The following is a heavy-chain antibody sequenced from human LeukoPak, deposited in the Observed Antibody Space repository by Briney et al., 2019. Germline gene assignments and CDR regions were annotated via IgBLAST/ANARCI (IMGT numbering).Heavy chain of an antibody. CDR1: GFTFSSYA. D-gene: IGHD6-19*01. V-gene: IGHV3-23*01. CDR2: ISGSGGST. J-gene: IGHJ4*02. Sequence: GGSLRLSCAAYGFTFSSYAMRWVRQAPGKGLEWVSAISGSGGSTYYADSVKGRFTISRDNSKNTLYLQMNSLRAEDTAVYYCAKDPITTSGWFDFAFYWCQGTLVTVSS. CDR3: AKDPITTSGWFDFAFY.